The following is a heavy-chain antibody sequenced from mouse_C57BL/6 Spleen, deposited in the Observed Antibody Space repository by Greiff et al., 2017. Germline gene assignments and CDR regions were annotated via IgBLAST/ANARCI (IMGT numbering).Heavy chain of an antibody. CDR1: GFTFSSYA. D-gene: IGHD4-1*01. Sequence: EVQVVESGGGLVKPGGSLKLSCAASGFTFSSYAMSWVRQTPEKRLEWVATISDGGSYTYYPDNVKGRFTISRDNAKNNLYLQMSHLKSEDTAMYYCARELGPPFAYWGQGTLVTVSA. V-gene: IGHV5-4*01. CDR2: ISDGGSYT. J-gene: IGHJ3*01. CDR3: ARELGPPFAY.